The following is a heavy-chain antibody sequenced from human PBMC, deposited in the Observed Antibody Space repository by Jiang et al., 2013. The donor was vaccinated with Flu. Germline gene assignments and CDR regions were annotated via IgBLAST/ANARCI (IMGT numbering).Heavy chain of an antibody. V-gene: IGHV1-69*01. Sequence: GAEVKKPGSSVKVSCKASGGTFSSYAISWVRQAPGQGLEWMGGIIPIFGTANYAQKFQGRVTITADESTSTAYMELSSLRSEDTAVYYCARDSGSDPSDYGDYAGGWFDPWGQGTLVTVSS. CDR2: IIPIFGTA. CDR3: ARDSGSDPSDYGDYAGGWFDP. D-gene: IGHD4-17*01. CDR1: GGTFSSYA. J-gene: IGHJ5*02.